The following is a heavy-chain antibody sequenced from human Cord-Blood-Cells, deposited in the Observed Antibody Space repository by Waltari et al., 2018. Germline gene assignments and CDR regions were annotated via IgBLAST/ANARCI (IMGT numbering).Heavy chain of an antibody. Sequence: QVQLQQWGAGLLKPSETLSLTCAVYGGSFSGYYWSWIRQPPGKGLEWIGEINHSGRTNYNPSLKSLVTISVDTAKNQFSLRLSSVTAADTAVYYCARGRGPYSSSWYFDYWGQGTLVTVSS. J-gene: IGHJ4*02. CDR3: ARGRGPYSSSWYFDY. CDR2: INHSGRT. D-gene: IGHD6-13*01. V-gene: IGHV4-34*01. CDR1: GGSFSGYY.